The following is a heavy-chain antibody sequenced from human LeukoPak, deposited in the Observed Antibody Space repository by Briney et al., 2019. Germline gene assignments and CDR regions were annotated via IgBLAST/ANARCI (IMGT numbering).Heavy chain of an antibody. Sequence: SETLPLTCTVSGGSIGSYYWSWIRQPPGKGLEWIGYIYYSGSTNYNPSLKSRVTISVDTSKNQFSLKLSSVTAAYTAVYYCARGPVVPAAIDWFDPWGQGTLVTVSS. CDR3: ARGPVVPAAIDWFDP. CDR1: GGSIGSYY. D-gene: IGHD2-2*02. J-gene: IGHJ5*02. CDR2: IYYSGST. V-gene: IGHV4-59*01.